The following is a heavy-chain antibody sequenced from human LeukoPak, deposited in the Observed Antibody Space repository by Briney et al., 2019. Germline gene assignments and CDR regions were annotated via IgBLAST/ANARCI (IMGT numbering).Heavy chain of an antibody. CDR1: GFTVSDYY. V-gene: IGHV3-11*01. Sequence: GGSLRLSCAASGFTVSDYYMSWIRQAPGKGLEWVSYISSSGSTIYYADSVKGRFTISRDNAKNSLYLQMNSLRAEDTAVYYCAKGKFIVVVTAFEYFQHWGQGTLVTVSS. CDR2: ISSSGSTI. J-gene: IGHJ1*01. CDR3: AKGKFIVVVTAFEYFQH. D-gene: IGHD2-21*02.